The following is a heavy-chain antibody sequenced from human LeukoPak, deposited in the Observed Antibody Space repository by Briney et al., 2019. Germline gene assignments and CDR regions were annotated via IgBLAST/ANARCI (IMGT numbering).Heavy chain of an antibody. J-gene: IGHJ5*02. Sequence: GASVKVSCKASGYTLTDYYMHWVRQAPGQGLEWMGWINPNSGGTNYAQKFQGRVTMTRDTSISTAYMELSRLRSDDTAVYYCARDNPYSGGSRTFDPWGQGTLVTVSS. CDR1: GYTLTDYY. CDR3: ARDNPYSGGSRTFDP. V-gene: IGHV1-2*02. D-gene: IGHD2-15*01. CDR2: INPNSGGT.